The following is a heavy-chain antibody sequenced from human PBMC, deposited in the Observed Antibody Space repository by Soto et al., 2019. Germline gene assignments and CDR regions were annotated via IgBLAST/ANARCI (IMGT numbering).Heavy chain of an antibody. CDR1: GDSISSSY. Sequence: SETLSLTCSVSGDSISSSYWSWIRQPPGKGLEWIGYIYYSGSTNYNPSLKSRVTISLDTSKNQFSLKVSSVTAADTAVYYCARGYDWFDPWGQRTPVTVSS. CDR2: IYYSGST. D-gene: IGHD5-12*01. J-gene: IGHJ5*02. CDR3: ARGYDWFDP. V-gene: IGHV4-59*01.